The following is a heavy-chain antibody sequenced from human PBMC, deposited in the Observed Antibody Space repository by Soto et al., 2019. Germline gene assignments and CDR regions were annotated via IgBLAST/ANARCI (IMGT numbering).Heavy chain of an antibody. CDR3: AGEGSLGLDV. V-gene: IGHV3-74*03. Sequence: EVRLEEAGGGFVQPGGSLRVSCSGSGFLFSSFWMHWVRQGPGKGLEWVSRINGDGASLAYADSVKGRFSISRDNVKNTLHLQMNGLGADDTAVYFCAGEGSLGLDVWGRGTTVTVSS. J-gene: IGHJ6*02. D-gene: IGHD3-10*01. CDR2: INGDGASL. CDR1: GFLFSSFW.